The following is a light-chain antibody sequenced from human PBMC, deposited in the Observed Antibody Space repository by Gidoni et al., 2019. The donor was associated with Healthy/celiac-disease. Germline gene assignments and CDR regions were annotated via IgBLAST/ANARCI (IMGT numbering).Light chain of an antibody. J-gene: IGKJ4*01. CDR2: GAS. V-gene: IGKV3-20*01. Sequence: IVLTQSPGTLSLSPGERGTLSCRASQSVSSSYLAWYQQKPGQAPKLLIYGASSRATGVPDRFSGSGSGTDFTLTISRLEPEDFAVYYCQQYGSTPLTFGRGTKVEIK. CDR3: QQYGSTPLT. CDR1: QSVSSSY.